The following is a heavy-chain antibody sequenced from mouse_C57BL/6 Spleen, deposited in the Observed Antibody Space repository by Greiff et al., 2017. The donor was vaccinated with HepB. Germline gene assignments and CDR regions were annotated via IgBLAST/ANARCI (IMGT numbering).Heavy chain of an antibody. V-gene: IGHV2-6-1*01. J-gene: IGHJ4*01. D-gene: IGHD2-4*01. CDR1: GFSLTSYG. CDR3: ARHYDYPYYAMDY. Sequence: QVQLKESGPGLVAPSQILSITCTVSGFSLTSYGVHWVRQPPGKGLEWLVVIWSDGSTTYNSALKSRLSISKDNSKSQVFLKMNSLQTDDTAMYYCARHYDYPYYAMDYWGQGTSVTVSS. CDR2: IWSDGST.